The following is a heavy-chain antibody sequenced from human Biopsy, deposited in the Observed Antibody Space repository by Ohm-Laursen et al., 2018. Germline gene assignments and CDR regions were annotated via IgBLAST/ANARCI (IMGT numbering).Heavy chain of an antibody. D-gene: IGHD4-23*01. V-gene: IGHV4-59*11. Sequence: SGTLSLTCTVSGGSFTGHYWTWIRQPPGKGLEWIGHISHTGYTSYKSSLKSRVTISLDTSRKHLSLRLTSLAAADTAVYYCARGSNEYGGLYFPHWGQGTLVTVSS. CDR2: ISHTGYT. J-gene: IGHJ1*01. CDR3: ARGSNEYGGLYFPH. CDR1: GGSFTGHY.